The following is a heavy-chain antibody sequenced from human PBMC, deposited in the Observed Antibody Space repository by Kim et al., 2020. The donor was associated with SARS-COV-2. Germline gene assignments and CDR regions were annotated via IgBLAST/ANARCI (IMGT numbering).Heavy chain of an antibody. D-gene: IGHD2-8*01. Sequence: GSTDIADPVKGRFTISREHPKNKLYRQMNRLGGEDTAVYYCASRIGGPNGSWGQGTLVTVSS. CDR3: ASRIGGPNGS. J-gene: IGHJ5*02. V-gene: IGHV3-23*01. CDR2: GST.